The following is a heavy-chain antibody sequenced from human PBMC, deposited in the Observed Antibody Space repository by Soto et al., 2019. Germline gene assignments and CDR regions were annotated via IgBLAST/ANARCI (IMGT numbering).Heavy chain of an antibody. Sequence: EVQLVESGGGLVKPGGSLRLSCAASGFTFSSYSMNWVRQAPGKGLEWVSSISSSSSYIYYADSVKGRFTISRDNAKNSLYLQMNSLRAEDTAVYYCARDRMTLWFGEDDNYYGMDVWGQGTTVTVSS. CDR2: ISSSSSYI. CDR3: ARDRMTLWFGEDDNYYGMDV. D-gene: IGHD3-10*01. J-gene: IGHJ6*02. CDR1: GFTFSSYS. V-gene: IGHV3-21*01.